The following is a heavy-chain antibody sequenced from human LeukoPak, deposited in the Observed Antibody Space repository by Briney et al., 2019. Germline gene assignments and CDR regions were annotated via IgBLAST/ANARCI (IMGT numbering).Heavy chain of an antibody. V-gene: IGHV3-23*01. D-gene: IGHD3-10*01. Sequence: GGSLRLSCAASGFTFSSYAMSWVRQAPGKGLEWVSAISGSGGSTYYADSVKGRFTISRDNSKNTLYLQMNSLKAEDTALYYCARDTHYYGSGSPAFDFWGRGTMVTVSS. CDR1: GFTFSSYA. J-gene: IGHJ3*01. CDR3: ARDTHYYGSGSPAFDF. CDR2: ISGSGGST.